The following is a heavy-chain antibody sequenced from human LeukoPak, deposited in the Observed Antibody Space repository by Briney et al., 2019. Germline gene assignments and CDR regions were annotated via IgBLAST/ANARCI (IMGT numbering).Heavy chain of an antibody. Sequence: NPGGSLTLSCAASGFTFSSYSMNWVRQAPGKGLEWVSSISSSSSYIYYAHSVKGRFTISRDNAKNSLYLQMNSLRAEDTAVYYCARDPGWFDPWGQGTLVTVSS. J-gene: IGHJ5*02. CDR1: GFTFSSYS. CDR2: ISSSSSYI. CDR3: ARDPGWFDP. V-gene: IGHV3-21*01.